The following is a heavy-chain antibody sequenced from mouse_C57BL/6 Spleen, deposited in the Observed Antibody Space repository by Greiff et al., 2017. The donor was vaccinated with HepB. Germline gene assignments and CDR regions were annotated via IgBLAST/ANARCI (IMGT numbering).Heavy chain of an antibody. J-gene: IGHJ3*01. V-gene: IGHV1-52*01. CDR3: AREGDETPCAY. Sequence: QVQLQQPGAELVRPGSSVKLSCKASGYTFTSYWMHWVKQRPIQGLEWIGNIDPSDSETHYNQKFKDKATLTVDKSSSTAYMQLSSLTSEDSAVYYCAREGDETPCAYWGQGTLVTVSA. CDR1: GYTFTSYW. CDR2: IDPSDSET.